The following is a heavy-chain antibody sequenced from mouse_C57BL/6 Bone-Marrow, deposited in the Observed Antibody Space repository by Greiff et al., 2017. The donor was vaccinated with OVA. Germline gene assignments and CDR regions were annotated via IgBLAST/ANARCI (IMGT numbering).Heavy chain of an antibody. J-gene: IGHJ1*03. CDR1: GYTFTSYW. CDR2: IDPSDSYT. CDR3: ARLGQWYFDV. D-gene: IGHD3-3*01. V-gene: IGHV1-50*01. Sequence: QVQLQQPGAELVKPGASVKLSCKASGYTFTSYWMQWVKQRPGQGLEWIGEIDPSDSYTNYNQKFKGKATLTVDTSSSTAYMQLSSLTSGDSAVYYCARLGQWYFDVWGTGTTVTVSS.